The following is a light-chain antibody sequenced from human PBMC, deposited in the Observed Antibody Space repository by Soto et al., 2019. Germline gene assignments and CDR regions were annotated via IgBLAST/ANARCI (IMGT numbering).Light chain of an antibody. CDR2: RVS. V-gene: IGKV3-20*01. CDR3: QQYGSAPFT. Sequence: DIILTQSPGNLSLSPGDRATLSCRASQSVSSSFFAWYQQRPGQAPRLLIHRVSSRATGIPDRFIGSGSGTDFTLTINRLEPEDYALYFCQQYGSAPFTFGPGTKLEIK. J-gene: IGKJ3*01. CDR1: QSVSSSF.